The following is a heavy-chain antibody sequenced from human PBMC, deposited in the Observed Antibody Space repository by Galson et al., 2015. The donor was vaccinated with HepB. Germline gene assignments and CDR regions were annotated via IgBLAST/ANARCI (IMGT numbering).Heavy chain of an antibody. V-gene: IGHV3-11*03. D-gene: IGHD2-2*01. CDR3: AKYASGFYGMDV. Sequence: SLRLSCAASGFISDDYTSWIRQTPGTGLEWLSYISGSSSYTDYADSVKGRFTISRDNAKHAVYLQMNSLRAEDTAVYYCAKYASGFYGMDVWVQGTTVIVSS. CDR1: GFISDDY. J-gene: IGHJ6*02. CDR2: ISGSSSYT.